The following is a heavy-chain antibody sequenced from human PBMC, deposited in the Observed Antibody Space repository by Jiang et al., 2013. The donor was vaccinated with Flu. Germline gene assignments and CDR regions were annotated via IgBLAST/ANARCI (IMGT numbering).Heavy chain of an antibody. CDR3: ARSYSVTGPSRASGSWYLLDY. Sequence: GAEVKKPGSSVKVSCKASGGTFSSYAISWVRQAPGQGLEWMGGIIPIFGTANYAQKFQGRVTITADESTSTAYMELSSLRSEDTAVYYCARSYSVTGPSRASGSWYLLDYWGQGTLVTVSS. V-gene: IGHV1-69*01. CDR1: GGTFSSYA. D-gene: IGHD6-13*01. CDR2: IIPIFGTA. J-gene: IGHJ4*02.